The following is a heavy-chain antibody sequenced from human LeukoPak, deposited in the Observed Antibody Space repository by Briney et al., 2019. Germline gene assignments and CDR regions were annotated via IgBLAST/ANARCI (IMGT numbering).Heavy chain of an antibody. Sequence: PRGSLRLSCAASEFTFSNFAMSWVSQAPGKGLEWVSTISGSGDNTYYADSVKGRFTISRDNSKNTLSLHMNTLRAEDTAVYYCAKDLLQTFFFDSSGYYSDAFGMWGQGAMVA. J-gene: IGHJ3*02. D-gene: IGHD3-22*01. CDR2: ISGSGDNT. CDR1: EFTFSNFA. V-gene: IGHV3-23*01. CDR3: AKDLLQTFFFDSSGYYSDAFGM.